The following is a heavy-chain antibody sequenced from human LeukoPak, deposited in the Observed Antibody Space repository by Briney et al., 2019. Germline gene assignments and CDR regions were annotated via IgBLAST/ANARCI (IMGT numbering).Heavy chain of an antibody. CDR1: GFTFSSYW. D-gene: IGHD6-19*01. CDR2: ISWDGGST. Sequence: GGTLRLSCAASGFTFSSYWMHWVRQAPGKGLEWVSLISWDGGSTYYADSVKGRFTISRDNSKNSLYLQMNRLRAEDTALYYCAKDKIAGYSSGWYYDYWGQGDLVTVSS. V-gene: IGHV3-43D*03. J-gene: IGHJ4*02. CDR3: AKDKIAGYSSGWYYDY.